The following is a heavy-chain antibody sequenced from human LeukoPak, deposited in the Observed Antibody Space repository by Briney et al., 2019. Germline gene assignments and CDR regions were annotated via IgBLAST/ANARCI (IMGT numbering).Heavy chain of an antibody. CDR3: ATDLSYGSLGH. CDR2: INSDASST. J-gene: IGHJ4*02. D-gene: IGHD5-18*01. CDR1: GFTFSSYW. Sequence: GGSLRLSCAASGFTFSSYWMHWVRQAPGKGLVWVSRINSDASSTSYADSVKGRFTISRDNARDTLYLQMNSLRAEDTAVYYCATDLSYGSLGHWGQGTLVTVSS. V-gene: IGHV3-74*01.